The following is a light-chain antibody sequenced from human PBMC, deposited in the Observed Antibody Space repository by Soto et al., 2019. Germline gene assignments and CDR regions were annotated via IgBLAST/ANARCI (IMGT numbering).Light chain of an antibody. Sequence: EIVLTQSPGTLSLSPGERATLSCRASQSVSSSYLAWYQQKPGQAPRLLIYGASSRATGMPDRFSGSGSGTDFTLTLSKLEPEDFAVYYCQQYGRSPWTFGQGTKGEIK. CDR3: QQYGRSPWT. V-gene: IGKV3-20*01. J-gene: IGKJ1*01. CDR1: QSVSSSY. CDR2: GAS.